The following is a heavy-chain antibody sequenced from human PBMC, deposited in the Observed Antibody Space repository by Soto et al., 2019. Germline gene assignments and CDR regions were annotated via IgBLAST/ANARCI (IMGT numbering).Heavy chain of an antibody. CDR3: ARSPQTTYYHDSSGYFDP. Sequence: SVKLTCKASGYNSTRSYMHWVRQAAGQGLEWMGIIDLSGGSTSYAQKFQGRVTMTRDTSTSTVYMELSSLRSEDTAVYYCARSPQTTYYHDSSGYFDPWGQGTLVTVSS. D-gene: IGHD3-22*01. V-gene: IGHV1-46*01. CDR2: IDLSGGST. J-gene: IGHJ5*02. CDR1: GYNSTRSY.